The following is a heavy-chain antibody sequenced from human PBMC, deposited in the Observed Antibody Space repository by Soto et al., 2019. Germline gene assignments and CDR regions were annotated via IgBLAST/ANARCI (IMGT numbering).Heavy chain of an antibody. CDR3: ARTIAARRGNGMDV. Sequence: SPTLSLTCAISGDSVSSNSAAWNWIRQSPSRGLEWLGRTYYRSKWYNDYAVSVKSRITINPDTSKNQFSLQLNSVTPEDTAVYYCARTIAARRGNGMDVWGQGTTVTVSS. CDR2: TYYRSKWYN. J-gene: IGHJ6*02. V-gene: IGHV6-1*01. CDR1: GDSVSSNSAA. D-gene: IGHD6-6*01.